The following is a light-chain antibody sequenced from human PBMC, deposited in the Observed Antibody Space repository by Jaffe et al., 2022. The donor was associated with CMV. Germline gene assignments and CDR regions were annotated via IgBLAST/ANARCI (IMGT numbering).Light chain of an antibody. J-gene: IGKJ1*01. CDR2: GAS. V-gene: IGKV3-20*01. Sequence: VVLTQSPGTLSLSPGERATLSCRASQFVSRNYIVWYQQKSGQAPRLLIYGASSRATGIPDRFSGSGSGTDFTLTITRLEPEDFAVYYCQQYGSSPSTFGQGTKVEVK. CDR3: QQYGSSPST. CDR1: QFVSRNY.